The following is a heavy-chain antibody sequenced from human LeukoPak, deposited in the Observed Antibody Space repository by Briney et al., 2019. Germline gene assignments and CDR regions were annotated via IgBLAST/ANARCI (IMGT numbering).Heavy chain of an antibody. Sequence: LSLTCTVSGGSISSSRYYWGWIRQPPGKGLEWLSYITSSSSTIYYADSVQGRFTISRDNAKSSLYLQMNSLRVEDTAVYYCARDRVGAYWGQGTLVTVSS. CDR2: ITSSSSTI. CDR3: ARDRVGAY. CDR1: GGSISSSR. D-gene: IGHD1-26*01. V-gene: IGHV3-11*04. J-gene: IGHJ4*02.